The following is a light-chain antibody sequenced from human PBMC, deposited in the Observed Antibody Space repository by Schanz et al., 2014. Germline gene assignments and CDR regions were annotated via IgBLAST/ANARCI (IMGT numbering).Light chain of an antibody. CDR1: QSIRSNY. CDR3: HQYGRSSWT. V-gene: IGKV3-20*01. Sequence: ESVLTQSPGTLPMSPGERATLSCRASQSIRSNYLAWYQQTPGQAPRLLIYGASSRATGIPDRFSGSGSGTDFTLTISSLEPEDSAVYYCHQYGRSSWTFGQGTKVEVK. J-gene: IGKJ1*01. CDR2: GAS.